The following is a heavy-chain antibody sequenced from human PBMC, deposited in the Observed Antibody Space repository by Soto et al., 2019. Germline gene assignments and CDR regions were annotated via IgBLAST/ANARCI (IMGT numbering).Heavy chain of an antibody. D-gene: IGHD3-10*01. Sequence: GGSLRLSCAASGVTFSSYGMHWVRQAPGKGLEWVAVIWYDGSNKYYADSVKGRFTISRDNSKNTLYLQMNSLRAGDTAVYYCASGRHLWFGESPLYFDYWGQGTLVTVSS. CDR2: IWYDGSNK. V-gene: IGHV3-33*01. CDR1: GVTFSSYG. J-gene: IGHJ4*02. CDR3: ASGRHLWFGESPLYFDY.